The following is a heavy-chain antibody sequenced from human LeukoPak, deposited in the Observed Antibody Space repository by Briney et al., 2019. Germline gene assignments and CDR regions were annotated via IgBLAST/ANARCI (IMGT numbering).Heavy chain of an antibody. CDR1: GFTFSNYA. D-gene: IGHD3-22*01. CDR2: ISGSGGST. CDR3: AKELGYYDSSGYYGFDY. V-gene: IGHV3-23*01. Sequence: GGSLRLSCAASGFTFSNYAMTWVRQAPGKGLEWVSAISGSGGSTYYADSVKGRFTISRDNSKNTLYLQMNSLRAEDTAVYYCAKELGYYDSSGYYGFDYWGQGTLVTVSS. J-gene: IGHJ4*02.